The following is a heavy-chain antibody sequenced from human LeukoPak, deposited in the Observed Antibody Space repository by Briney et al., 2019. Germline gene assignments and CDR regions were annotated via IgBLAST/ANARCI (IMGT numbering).Heavy chain of an antibody. D-gene: IGHD3-10*01. CDR3: ARLVPGYGSGSYGYYFDY. CDR1: GGSISSGSYY. V-gene: IGHV4-61*02. Sequence: SETLSLTCTVSGGSISSGSYYWSWIRQPAGKGLEWIGRIYTSGSTNYNPSLKSRVTISVDTSKNQFSLKLSSVTAADTAVYYCARLVPGYGSGSYGYYFDYWGQGTLVTVSS. J-gene: IGHJ4*02. CDR2: IYTSGST.